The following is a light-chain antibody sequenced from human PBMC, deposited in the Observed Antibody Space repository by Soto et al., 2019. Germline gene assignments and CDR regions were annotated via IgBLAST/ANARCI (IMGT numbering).Light chain of an antibody. CDR3: QQRSNWPWT. CDR1: QSVSSY. J-gene: IGKJ2*01. V-gene: IGKV3-11*01. Sequence: EIVLTQSPATLSLSPGERATLSCRASQSVSSYLACYQQKPGQAPRLLIYAASNRATGIPARFSGSGSGTDFTLTISSLEPEDFAVYYCQQRSNWPWTFGQGTKLEIK. CDR2: AAS.